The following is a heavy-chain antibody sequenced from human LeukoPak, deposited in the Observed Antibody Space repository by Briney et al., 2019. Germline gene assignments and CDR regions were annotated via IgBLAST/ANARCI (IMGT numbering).Heavy chain of an antibody. CDR2: ISWNSGSI. Sequence: QPGRSLRLSCAASGFTFDDYAMRWVRQAPGKGLEWVSGISWNSGSIGYADSVKGRFTISRDNSKNTLYLQMNSLRAEDTAVYYCAKEVAAHGYSYGYPYWGQGTLVTVSS. V-gene: IGHV3-9*01. D-gene: IGHD5-18*01. CDR3: AKEVAAHGYSYGYPY. J-gene: IGHJ4*02. CDR1: GFTFDDYA.